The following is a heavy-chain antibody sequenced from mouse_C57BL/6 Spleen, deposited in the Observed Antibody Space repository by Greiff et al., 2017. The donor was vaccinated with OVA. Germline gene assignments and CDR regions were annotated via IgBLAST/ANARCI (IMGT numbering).Heavy chain of an antibody. CDR1: GYTFTDYN. D-gene: IGHD2-2*01. V-gene: IGHV1-18*01. J-gene: IGHJ4*01. CDR2: ITPNNGGT. Sequence: EVQLQQSGPELVKPGASVKIPCKASGYTFTDYNMDWVKQSHGKSLEWIGDITPNNGGTIYNQKFKGKATLTVDKSSSTAYMELRSLTSEDTAVYYCAREGKGYGYDAGYAMDYWGQGTSVTVSS. CDR3: AREGKGYGYDAGYAMDY.